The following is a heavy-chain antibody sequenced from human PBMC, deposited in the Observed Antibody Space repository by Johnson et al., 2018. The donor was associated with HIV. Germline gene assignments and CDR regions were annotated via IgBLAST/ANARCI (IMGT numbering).Heavy chain of an antibody. J-gene: IGHJ3*02. D-gene: IGHD1-26*01. CDR1: GFTFSDYY. CDR3: ARSIVGAIVDAFDM. Sequence: VQLVESGGGVVQPGRSLRLSCAASGFTFSDYYMSWIRQAPGKGLEWVSYISSSGSTIYYADSVKGRFTISRDIAKNSLYLQMNSLRAEDTAVYYCARSIVGAIVDAFDMWGQATMVTVSS. V-gene: IGHV3-11*04. CDR2: ISSSGSTI.